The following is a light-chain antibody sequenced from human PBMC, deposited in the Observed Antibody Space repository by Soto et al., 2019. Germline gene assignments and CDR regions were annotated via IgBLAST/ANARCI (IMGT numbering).Light chain of an antibody. CDR3: CSYAGSVL. J-gene: IGLJ2*01. CDR1: SNDVGGYDS. V-gene: IGLV2-11*01. CDR2: DVN. Sequence: QSALTQPRSVSGSPGQSVTISCTGTSNDVGGYDSVSWYQQHPGKAPKLMIYDVNKWPSGVPDRFSGSKSGNTASLTISGLQADYEADYYCCSYAGSVLFGGGTKLTVL.